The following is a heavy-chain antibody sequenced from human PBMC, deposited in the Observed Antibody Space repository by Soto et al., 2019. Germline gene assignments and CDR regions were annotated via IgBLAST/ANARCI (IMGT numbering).Heavy chain of an antibody. Sequence: ASVKVSCKASGYTFTSYGISWVRQAPGQGLEWMGWISAYNGNTNYAQKLQGRVTMTTDTSTSTAYMELRSLRSDDTAVYYCARDGNVNYDFWSGYPRGGGWFDPWGQGTLVTVSS. D-gene: IGHD3-3*01. CDR1: GYTFTSYG. V-gene: IGHV1-18*01. CDR2: ISAYNGNT. J-gene: IGHJ5*02. CDR3: ARDGNVNYDFWSGYPRGGGWFDP.